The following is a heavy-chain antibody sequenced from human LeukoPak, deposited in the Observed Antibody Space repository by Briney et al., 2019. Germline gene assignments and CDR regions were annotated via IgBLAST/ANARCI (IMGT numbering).Heavy chain of an antibody. CDR3: AKEMSDIVAGYADAFDI. J-gene: IGHJ3*02. D-gene: IGHD3-9*01. V-gene: IGHV3-23*01. CDR2: IIGSGGST. Sequence: GGSQRLSCAASGFTFRSYAMGWVRQAPGKGLEWVSAIIGSGGSTYYADSVKGRFTISRDNSKNTLYLQMNSLRAEDTALYYCAKEMSDIVAGYADAFDIWGQGTMVTVSS. CDR1: GFTFRSYA.